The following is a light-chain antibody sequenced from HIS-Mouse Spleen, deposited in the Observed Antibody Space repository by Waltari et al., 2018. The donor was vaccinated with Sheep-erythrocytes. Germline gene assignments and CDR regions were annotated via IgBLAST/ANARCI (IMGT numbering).Light chain of an antibody. V-gene: IGLV3-10*01. J-gene: IGLJ2*01. Sequence: SYELTQPPSVSVSPGQTARITCSGAALPKKYAYWYQQKSGQAPVLGIYEDSKRPSGIPERVAGSSSGTMATLTISGAQVEDEADYYCYSTDSSGNHSVFGGGTKLTVL. CDR1: ALPKKY. CDR2: EDS. CDR3: YSTDSSGNHSV.